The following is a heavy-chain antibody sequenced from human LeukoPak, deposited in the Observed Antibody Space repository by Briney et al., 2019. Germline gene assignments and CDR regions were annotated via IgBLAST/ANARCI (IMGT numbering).Heavy chain of an antibody. Sequence: GGSLRLSCAASGFTFSSYAMSWVRQAPGKGLEWVSAISGSGGSTYYADSVKGRLTISRDNSKNTLYLQMNSLRAEDTAVYYCAAYIVVVPALDYWGQGTLVTVSS. D-gene: IGHD2-2*01. V-gene: IGHV3-23*01. CDR2: ISGSGGST. CDR3: AAYIVVVPALDY. J-gene: IGHJ4*02. CDR1: GFTFSSYA.